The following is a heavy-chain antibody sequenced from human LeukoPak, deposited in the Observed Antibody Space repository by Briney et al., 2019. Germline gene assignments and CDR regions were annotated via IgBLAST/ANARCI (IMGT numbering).Heavy chain of an antibody. CDR2: INHSGST. CDR3: ARGRKLPALDFGY. Sequence: SETLSLTCAVYGGSFSSYYWSWIRQPPGKGLEWIGEINHSGSTNYNPSLKSRVTISVDTSKNQFSLKLSSVTAADTAVYYCARGRKLPALDFGYWGQGTLVTVSS. CDR1: GGSFSSYY. D-gene: IGHD1-1*01. V-gene: IGHV4-34*01. J-gene: IGHJ4*02.